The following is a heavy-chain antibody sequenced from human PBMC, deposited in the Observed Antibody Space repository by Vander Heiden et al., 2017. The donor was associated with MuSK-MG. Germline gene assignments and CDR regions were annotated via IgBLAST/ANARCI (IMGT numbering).Heavy chain of an antibody. CDR2: IYHSGST. CDR3: AREAAGNRIAAFDY. V-gene: IGHV4-38-2*02. J-gene: IGHJ4*02. CDR1: GYSISSGYY. Sequence: QVQLQESGPGLVKPSETLSLTCAVSGYSISSGYYWGWIRQPPGKGLEWIGSIYHSGSTYYNPARKSRVTISVDTSKIQLSRKLRSVTAADTAVYYCAREAAGNRIAAFDYWGQGTLVTVSS. D-gene: IGHD6-13*01.